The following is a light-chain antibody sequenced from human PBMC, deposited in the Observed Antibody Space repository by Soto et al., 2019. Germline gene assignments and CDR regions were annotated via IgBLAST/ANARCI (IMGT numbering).Light chain of an antibody. Sequence: QSALTQPASVSGSPGQSITIPCTGTSSDVGGYNYVSWYQQHPGKAPKLMIYDVSNRPSGVSNRFPGSKSGSTASLTISGLQAEDEADYYCSSYTSSSTQVFGTGTKVTVL. J-gene: IGLJ1*01. CDR3: SSYTSSSTQV. CDR1: SSDVGGYNY. V-gene: IGLV2-14*01. CDR2: DVS.